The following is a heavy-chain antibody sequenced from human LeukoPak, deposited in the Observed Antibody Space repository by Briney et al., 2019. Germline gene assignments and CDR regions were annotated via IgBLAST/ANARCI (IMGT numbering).Heavy chain of an antibody. D-gene: IGHD2-15*01. V-gene: IGHV5-51*01. J-gene: IGHJ6*02. Sequence: GESLKISCKGSGYRFTSYWIGWVRQMPAKGLEWMGIIYPGDSDTRYSPSFQGQVTISADKSISTAYLQWSSLKASDTAMYYCARQLCSGGRCYYAMDVWGQGTTVTVSS. CDR3: ARQLCSGGRCYYAMDV. CDR2: IYPGDSDT. CDR1: GYRFTSYW.